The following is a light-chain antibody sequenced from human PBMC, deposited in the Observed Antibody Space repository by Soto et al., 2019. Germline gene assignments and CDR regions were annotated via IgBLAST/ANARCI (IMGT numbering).Light chain of an antibody. CDR3: HQYGDSSWT. V-gene: IGKV3-20*01. J-gene: IGKJ1*01. Sequence: EIVLTQSPGTLSLSPGERATLSCRASQSVSSNYLAWYQQKRGQPPRLLIYGASIRATGIPDRFSGSGSGTDFTLSISRLEPEDFAVYYCHQYGDSSWTFGQGTKVDIK. CDR2: GAS. CDR1: QSVSSNY.